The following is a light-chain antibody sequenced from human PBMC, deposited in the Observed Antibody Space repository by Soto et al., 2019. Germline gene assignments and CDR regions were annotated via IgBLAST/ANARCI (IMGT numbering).Light chain of an antibody. CDR1: QSVSSY. CDR2: DVS. J-gene: IGKJ4*01. Sequence: EIVLTQSPATLSLSPGERATLSCRASQSVSSYLAWYQQKPGQAPRLLIYDVSIMATGIPVRFSGSGSGTDFTLTISSLEPEDFAVYYCQQHSNWLLTFGGGTKVEIK. V-gene: IGKV3-11*01. CDR3: QQHSNWLLT.